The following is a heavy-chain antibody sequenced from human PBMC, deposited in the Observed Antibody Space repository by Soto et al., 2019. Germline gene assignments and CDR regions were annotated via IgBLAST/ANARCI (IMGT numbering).Heavy chain of an antibody. CDR1: GGTFSSYT. D-gene: IGHD2-15*01. CDR3: ATQPSRYCSGGSCPVDAFDI. Sequence: SVKVSCKASGGTFSSYTISWVRQAPGQGLEWMGRIIPILGIANYAQKFQGRVTITADKSTSTAYMELSSLRSEDTAVYYCATQPSRYCSGGSCPVDAFDIWGQGTMVTVSS. CDR2: IIPILGIA. J-gene: IGHJ3*02. V-gene: IGHV1-69*02.